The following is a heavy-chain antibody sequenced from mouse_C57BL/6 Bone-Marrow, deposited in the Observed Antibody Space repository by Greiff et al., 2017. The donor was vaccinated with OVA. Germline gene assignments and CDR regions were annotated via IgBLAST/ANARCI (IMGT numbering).Heavy chain of an antibody. J-gene: IGHJ4*01. CDR2: IDPSDSYT. V-gene: IGHV1-50*01. D-gene: IGHD2-4*01. Sequence: QVQLKQPGAELVKPGASVKLSCKASGYTFTSYWMQWVKQRPGQGLEWIGEIDPSDSYTNSNQKFKGKATLTVDTSSSTAYMQLSSLTSEDSAVYYCARSGYDYDGVYYAMDYWGQGTSVTVSS. CDR1: GYTFTSYW. CDR3: ARSGYDYDGVYYAMDY.